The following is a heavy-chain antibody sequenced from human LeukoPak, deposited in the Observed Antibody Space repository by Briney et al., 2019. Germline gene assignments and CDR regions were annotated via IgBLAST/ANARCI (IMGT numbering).Heavy chain of an antibody. CDR2: ISYDGSNK. Sequence: PGGSLRLPCAASGFTFSIYGMHWVRQAPGKGLEWVTIISYDGSNKYYADSVKGRFTFSRDNSKNTLYLQMNSLRAEDTAVYYCARNRGRGEGAYDYVWGSYRYDAFDIWGQGTMVTVSS. CDR3: ARNRGRGEGAYDYVWGSYRYDAFDI. J-gene: IGHJ3*02. D-gene: IGHD3-16*02. V-gene: IGHV3-30*03. CDR1: GFTFSIYG.